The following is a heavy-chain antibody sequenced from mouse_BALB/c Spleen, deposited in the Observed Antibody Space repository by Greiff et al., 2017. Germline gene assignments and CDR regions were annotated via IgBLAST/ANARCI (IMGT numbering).Heavy chain of an antibody. V-gene: IGHV1-87*01. CDR1: GYTFTSYW. Sequence: VQLQQSGAELARPGASVKLSCKASGYTFTSYWMQWVKQRPGQGLEWIGAIYPGDGDTRYTQKFKGKATLTADKSSSTAYMQLSSLASEDSAVYYCARWDLGNYWGQGTTLTVSS. CDR3: ARWDLGNY. J-gene: IGHJ2*01. D-gene: IGHD4-1*01. CDR2: IYPGDGDT.